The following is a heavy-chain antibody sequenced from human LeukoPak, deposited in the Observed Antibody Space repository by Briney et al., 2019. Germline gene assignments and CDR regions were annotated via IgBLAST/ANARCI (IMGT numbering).Heavy chain of an antibody. J-gene: IGHJ5*02. CDR1: GFTFSSYA. CDR2: ISGSGGST. D-gene: IGHD3-10*01. Sequence: GGSLRLSCAASGFTFSSYAMGWVRQAPGKGLEWVSAISGSGGSTYYADSVKGRFTISRDNSKNTLYLQMNSLRAEDTAVYYCAKDRITMVRGAKFNWFDPWGQGTLVTVSS. CDR3: AKDRITMVRGAKFNWFDP. V-gene: IGHV3-23*01.